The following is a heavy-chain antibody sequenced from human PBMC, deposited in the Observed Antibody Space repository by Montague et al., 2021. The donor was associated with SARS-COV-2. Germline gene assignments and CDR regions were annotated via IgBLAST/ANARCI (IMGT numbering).Heavy chain of an antibody. D-gene: IGHD3-9*01. CDR2: IYYSGST. J-gene: IGHJ5*02. V-gene: IGHV4-39*01. CDR3: ARQVAGGYILTGYSVGTWFDP. Sequence: SETLSLTCTVSGGSISSSSCYWGWIRQPPGKGLEWIGSIYYSGSTYYNPSLKSRVTISVDTSKNQFSLKLSSVTAADTAVYYCARQVAGGYILTGYSVGTWFDPWGQGTLVTVSS. CDR1: GGSISSSSCY.